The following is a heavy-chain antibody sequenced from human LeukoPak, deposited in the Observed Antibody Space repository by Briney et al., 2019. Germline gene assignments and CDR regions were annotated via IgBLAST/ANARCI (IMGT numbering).Heavy chain of an antibody. CDR2: ISSSSTYI. Sequence: GGSLRLSCAASGFTSSSYRMNWVRQAPGKGLEWVSSISSSSTYIYYADSVKGRFTISRDNAKNSLYLQMNSLRDEDTAVYYCTRDRTFDYWGQGTLVTVSS. J-gene: IGHJ4*02. CDR1: GFTSSSYR. CDR3: TRDRTFDY. V-gene: IGHV3-21*01.